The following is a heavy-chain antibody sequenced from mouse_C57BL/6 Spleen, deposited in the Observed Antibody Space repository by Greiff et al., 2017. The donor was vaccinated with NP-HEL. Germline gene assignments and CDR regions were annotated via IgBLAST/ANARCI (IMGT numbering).Heavy chain of an antibody. V-gene: IGHV1-52*01. D-gene: IGHD4-1*01. CDR3: AREGAGTRYYAMDY. CDR1: GYTFTSYW. Sequence: VQLQQPGAELVRPGSSVKLSCKASGYTFTSYWMHWVKQRPIQGLEWIGNIDPSDSETHYNQKFKDKATLTVDKSSSTAYMQLSSLTSEDSAVYYCAREGAGTRYYAMDYWGQGTSVTVSS. CDR2: IDPSDSET. J-gene: IGHJ4*01.